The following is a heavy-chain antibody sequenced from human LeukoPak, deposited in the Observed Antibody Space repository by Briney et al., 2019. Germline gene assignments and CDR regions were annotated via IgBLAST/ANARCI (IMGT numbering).Heavy chain of an antibody. Sequence: ASVKVSCKASGYTFTSYDINWVRQATGQGLEWMGWMNPNSGNTGYARKFQGRVTMTRNTSISTAYMELSSLRSEDTAVYYCARGYGAVAGLDYWGQGTLVTVSS. J-gene: IGHJ4*02. CDR3: ARGYGAVAGLDY. CDR2: MNPNSGNT. V-gene: IGHV1-8*01. CDR1: GYTFTSYD. D-gene: IGHD6-19*01.